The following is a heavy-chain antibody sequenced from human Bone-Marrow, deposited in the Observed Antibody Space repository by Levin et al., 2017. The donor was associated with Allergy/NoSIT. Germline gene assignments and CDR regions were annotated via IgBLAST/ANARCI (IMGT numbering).Heavy chain of an antibody. CDR2: IWYDGSNK. CDR1: GFTFSSYG. D-gene: IGHD3-3*01. CDR3: ARVPTPEDNYYDFWSGYPSTDYNYDGMDV. Sequence: GGSLRLSCAASGFTFSSYGMHWVRQAPGKGLEWVAVIWYDGSNKYYADSVKGRFTISRDNSKNTLYLQMNSLRAEDTAVYYCARVPTPEDNYYDFWSGYPSTDYNYDGMDVWGQGTTVTVSS. V-gene: IGHV3-33*01. J-gene: IGHJ6*02.